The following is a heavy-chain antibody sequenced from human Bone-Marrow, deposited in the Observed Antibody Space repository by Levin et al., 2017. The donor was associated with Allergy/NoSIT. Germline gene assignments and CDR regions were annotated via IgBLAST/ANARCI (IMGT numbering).Heavy chain of an antibody. V-gene: IGHV3-74*01. J-gene: IGHJ4*02. CDR1: GFTFSTYW. D-gene: IGHD3-22*01. Sequence: PGGSLRLSCAASGFTFSTYWMHWVRQVPGKGLLWVSRINAEGNTTTYADSVKGRFTISRDNAKNTLYLQMNSLRAEDTAVYFCTRASSGYYFNYWGQGTLVSVSS. CDR3: TRASSGYYFNY. CDR2: INAEGNTT.